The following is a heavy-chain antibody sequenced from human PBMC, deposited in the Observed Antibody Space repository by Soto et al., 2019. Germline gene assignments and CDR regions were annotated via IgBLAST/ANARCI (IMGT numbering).Heavy chain of an antibody. V-gene: IGHV3-21*01. CDR1: GFTFSSYS. J-gene: IGHJ6*02. Sequence: EVQLVESGGGLVKPGGSLRLSCAASGFTFSSYSMNWVRQAPGKGLEWVSSISRSSSYIYYADSVKGRFTISRDNAKNSLYLQMNSLRAEDTAVYYCASSSTLLHGMDVWGQGTTVTVSS. CDR2: ISRSSSYI. D-gene: IGHD2-2*01. CDR3: ASSSTLLHGMDV.